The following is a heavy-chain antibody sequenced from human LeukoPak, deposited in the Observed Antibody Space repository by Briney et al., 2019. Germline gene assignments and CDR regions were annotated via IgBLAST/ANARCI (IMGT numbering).Heavy chain of an antibody. D-gene: IGHD1-26*01. CDR2: IYYSGST. V-gene: IGHV4-59*01. Sequence: KSSETLSLTCTVSGGSISSYYWSWIRQPPGKGLEWIGYIYYSGSTNYNPSLKSRVTISVDTSKNQFSLKLSSVTAAGTAVYYCARVASGSYYGLDYWGQGTLVTVSS. CDR3: ARVASGSYYGLDY. CDR1: GGSISSYY. J-gene: IGHJ4*02.